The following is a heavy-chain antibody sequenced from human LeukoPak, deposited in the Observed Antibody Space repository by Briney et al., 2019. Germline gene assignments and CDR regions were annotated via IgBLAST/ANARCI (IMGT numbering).Heavy chain of an antibody. CDR1: GFTVSDNY. Sequence: PGGSLRLSCAASGFTVSDNYMSWVRRAPGKGLEWVSVIYSGGTTYYADSVKYRFTISRDNSKNTLHLQMNSLRAEDTAVYACAKGLGFRSGWYWGGFDYWGQGTLVTVSS. J-gene: IGHJ4*02. CDR2: IYSGGTT. CDR3: AKGLGFRSGWYWGGFDY. V-gene: IGHV3-66*01. D-gene: IGHD6-13*01.